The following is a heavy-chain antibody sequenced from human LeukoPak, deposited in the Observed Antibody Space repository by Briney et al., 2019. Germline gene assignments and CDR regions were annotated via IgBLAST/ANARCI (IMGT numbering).Heavy chain of an antibody. D-gene: IGHD5-18*01. CDR2: IRYDGNNK. CDR1: GITFSNYG. CDR3: ANRPPRGYSYGYNDY. J-gene: IGHJ4*02. Sequence: PGGSLRLSCGASGITFSNYGMHWVRQAPGKGLEWVAFIRYDGNNKHYADSVKGRFTISRDNSKSTLYLQMNSLRAEDTAVYYCANRPPRGYSYGYNDYWGQGTLVTVSS. V-gene: IGHV3-30*02.